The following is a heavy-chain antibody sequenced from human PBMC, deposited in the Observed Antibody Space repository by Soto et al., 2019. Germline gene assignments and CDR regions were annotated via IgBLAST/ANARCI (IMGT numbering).Heavy chain of an antibody. CDR1: GGSISSYY. V-gene: IGHV4-59*08. D-gene: IGHD2-2*03. CDR2: IYYSGST. Sequence: SETLSLTCTVSGGSISSYYWSWIRQPPGKGLEWIGYIYYSGSTNYNPSLKSRVTISVDTSKNQFSLKLSSVTAADTAVYYCARLNGYCVSTSCQGYYGMDVWGQGTTVTVSS. J-gene: IGHJ6*02. CDR3: ARLNGYCVSTSCQGYYGMDV.